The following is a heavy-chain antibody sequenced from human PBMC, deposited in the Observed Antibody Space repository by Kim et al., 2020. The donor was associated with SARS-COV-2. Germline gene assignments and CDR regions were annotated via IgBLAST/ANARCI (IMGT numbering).Heavy chain of an antibody. Sequence: GGSLRLSCAASGFTFDDYAMHWVRQAPGKGLEWVSGISWNSGSIGYADSVKGRFTISRDNAKNSLYLQMNSLRAEDTALYYCAKSTAAAGTYFQHWGQGTLVTVSS. D-gene: IGHD6-13*01. CDR3: AKSTAAAGTYFQH. V-gene: IGHV3-9*01. CDR1: GFTFDDYA. J-gene: IGHJ1*01. CDR2: ISWNSGSI.